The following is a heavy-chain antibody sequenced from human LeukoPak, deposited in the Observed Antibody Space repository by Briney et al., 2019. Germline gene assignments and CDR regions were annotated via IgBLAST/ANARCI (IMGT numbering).Heavy chain of an antibody. V-gene: IGHV5-51*01. J-gene: IGHJ5*02. CDR2: IYPGDSDT. CDR1: GYSFTSYW. D-gene: IGHD1-26*01. Sequence: RGESLKISCKGSGYSFTSYWIGWVRQLPGKGLEWMGIIYPGDSDTRYSPSFQGQVTISADKSISTAYLQWSSLKASDTAMYYCARRVGATTRWFDPWGQGTLVTVSS. CDR3: ARRVGATTRWFDP.